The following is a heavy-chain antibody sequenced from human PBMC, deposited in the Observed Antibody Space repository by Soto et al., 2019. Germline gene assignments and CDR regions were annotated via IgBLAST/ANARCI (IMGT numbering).Heavy chain of an antibody. Sequence: GGSLRLSCAASGFTFSSYDMHWVRQATGKGLEWVSAIGTAGDTYYPGSVKGRFTISRENAKNSLYLQMNSLRAEDTAVYYCARDHRGYSYGYEGYYYYYGMDVWGQGTTVTVS. CDR2: IGTAGDT. D-gene: IGHD5-18*01. CDR3: ARDHRGYSYGYEGYYYYYGMDV. CDR1: GFTFSSYD. J-gene: IGHJ6*02. V-gene: IGHV3-13*01.